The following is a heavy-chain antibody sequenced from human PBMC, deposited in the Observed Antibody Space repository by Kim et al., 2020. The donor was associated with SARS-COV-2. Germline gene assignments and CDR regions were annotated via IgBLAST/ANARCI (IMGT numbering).Heavy chain of an antibody. V-gene: IGHV4-31*03. CDR3: ARDISVSGMDV. CDR1: GGSISSGGYY. D-gene: IGHD3-10*01. J-gene: IGHJ6*02. Sequence: SETLSLTCTVSGGSISSGGYYWSWIRQHPGKGLEWIGYIYYSGSTYYNPSLKSRVTISVDTSKNQFSLKLSSVTAADTAVYYCARDISVSGMDVWGQGTTVTVSS. CDR2: IYYSGST.